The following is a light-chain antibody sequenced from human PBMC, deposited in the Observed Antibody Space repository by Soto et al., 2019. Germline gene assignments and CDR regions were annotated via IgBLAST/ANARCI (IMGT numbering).Light chain of an antibody. J-gene: IGLJ3*02. CDR2: DNS. CDR3: QSYDSSLSDWV. V-gene: IGLV1-40*01. Sequence: QSVLTQPPSVSGAQGQRVTISCTGSSSNIGAGYDVHWYQQLPGTAPKLLIYDNSDRPSGVPDRFSGSKSGTSASLAITGLQAEDEADYFCQSYDSSLSDWVFGGGTKVTVL. CDR1: SSNIGAGYD.